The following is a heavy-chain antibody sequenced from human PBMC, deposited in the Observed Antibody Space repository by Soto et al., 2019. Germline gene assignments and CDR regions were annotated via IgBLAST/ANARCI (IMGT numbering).Heavy chain of an antibody. CDR3: ATDDAAGGVMEV. V-gene: IGHV3-21*01. CDR2: MSSGSEYI. Sequence: EMQLVESGGGLVKPGGSLRLSCAASGFTFSTYGMNWVRQAPGKGLEWVSSMSSGSEYIYYADSLKGRLTISRYNARNSLYLQLNSLRAESPAVYYCATDDAAGGVMEVWGQGTTVTVS. D-gene: IGHD6-13*01. J-gene: IGHJ6*02. CDR1: GFTFSTYG.